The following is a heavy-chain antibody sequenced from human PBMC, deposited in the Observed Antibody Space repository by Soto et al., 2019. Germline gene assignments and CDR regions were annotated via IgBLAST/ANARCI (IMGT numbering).Heavy chain of an antibody. CDR2: INSDGSST. CDR1: GFTFSSYW. J-gene: IGHJ6*02. Sequence: EVPLVESGGGLVQPGGSLRLSCAASGFTFSSYWMHWVRQAPGKGLVWVSRINSDGSSTSYADSVKGRFTISRDNAKNTLYLQMNSLRAEDTAVYYCARGLAYSGYYYGMDVWGQGTTVTVSS. D-gene: IGHD1-26*01. V-gene: IGHV3-74*01. CDR3: ARGLAYSGYYYGMDV.